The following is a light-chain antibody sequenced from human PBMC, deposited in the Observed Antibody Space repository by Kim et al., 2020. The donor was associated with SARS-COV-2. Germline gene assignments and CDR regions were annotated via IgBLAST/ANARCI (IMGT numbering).Light chain of an antibody. CDR2: DTS. CDR1: QSVTNN. Sequence: EVVMTQSPPSLSVSPADRATLSCRASQSVTNNLAWYQQKPGQAPRLRIYDTSVRATGIPARFSGSGSGTRFTLTISIVQSEDSAVYFCQQYNNWPPFTFGQGTRLEIK. CDR3: QQYNNWPPFT. J-gene: IGKJ5*01. V-gene: IGKV3D-15*03.